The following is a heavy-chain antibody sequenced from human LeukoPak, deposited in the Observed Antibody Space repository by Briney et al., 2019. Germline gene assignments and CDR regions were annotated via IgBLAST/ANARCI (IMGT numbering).Heavy chain of an antibody. CDR2: ITYSGNT. CDR1: GGSSSSSSYY. CDR3: ARAPRRDYGFDY. V-gene: IGHV4-61*05. D-gene: IGHD4-17*01. J-gene: IGHJ4*02. Sequence: SETLSLTCTVSGGSSSSSSYYWGWIRQPPGKGLEWIGYITYSGNTNYNPSLTSRVTMSVDTSKNQFSLRLTSVAAADTAVYYCARAPRRDYGFDYWGQGTLVTVSS.